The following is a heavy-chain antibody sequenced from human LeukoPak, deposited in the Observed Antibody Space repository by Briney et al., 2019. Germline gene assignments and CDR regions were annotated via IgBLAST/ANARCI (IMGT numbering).Heavy chain of an antibody. D-gene: IGHD3-10*01. CDR1: GFIFSTNW. Sequence: PGGSLRLSCAASGFIFSTNWMSWFRQAPGKGLEWVAVISYDGSNKYYADSVKGRFTISRDNSKNTLYLQMNSLRAEDTAVYYCAKDSHYGSGSHHYYFDYWGQGTLVTVSS. J-gene: IGHJ4*02. CDR3: AKDSHYGSGSHHYYFDY. V-gene: IGHV3-30*18. CDR2: ISYDGSNK.